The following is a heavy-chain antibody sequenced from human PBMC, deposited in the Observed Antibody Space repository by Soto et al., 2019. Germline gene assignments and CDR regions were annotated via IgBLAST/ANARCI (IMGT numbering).Heavy chain of an antibody. J-gene: IGHJ6*02. CDR3: AASCVGCGGFHYYVMDV. CDR1: GGSISSGGYY. CDR2: IYYSGST. V-gene: IGHV4-31*03. Sequence: TLSLTCTVSGGSISSGGYYWSWIRQHPGKGLEWIGYIYYSGSTYYNPSLKSRVTISVDTSKNQFSLKLSSVTAADTAVYYCAASCVGCGGFHYYVMDVSGQGTTVTVSS. D-gene: IGHD2-21*01.